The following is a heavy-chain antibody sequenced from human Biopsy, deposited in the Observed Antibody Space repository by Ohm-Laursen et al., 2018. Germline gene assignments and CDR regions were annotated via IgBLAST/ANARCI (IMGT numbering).Heavy chain of an antibody. Sequence: SVKVSCKASGDAFLGYYLHWVRQAPGQGLEWMGSIYPNSGDTDFAQRFQGRVSTTRDTSVSTAYLELSSLRSDDTAIYYCARDLLEWSLPSWGQGTLVTVSS. CDR2: IYPNSGDT. J-gene: IGHJ4*02. V-gene: IGHV1-2*02. CDR3: ARDLLEWSLPS. D-gene: IGHD3-3*01. CDR1: GDAFLGYY.